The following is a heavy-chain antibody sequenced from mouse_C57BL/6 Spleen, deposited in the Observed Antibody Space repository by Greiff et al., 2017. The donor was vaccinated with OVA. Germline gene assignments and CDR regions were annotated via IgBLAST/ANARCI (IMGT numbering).Heavy chain of an antibody. Sequence: QVQLKESGPELVKPGASVKISCKASGYTFTDYYINWVQQTPGQGLEWIGWIYPGSGNTKYNEKFKGKATLTVDTSSSTAYMQLSSLTSEDSAVYFCARFATVLNFDVWGTGTTVTVSS. CDR2: IYPGSGNT. CDR1: GYTFTDYY. D-gene: IGHD1-1*01. J-gene: IGHJ1*03. CDR3: ARFATVLNFDV. V-gene: IGHV1-84*01.